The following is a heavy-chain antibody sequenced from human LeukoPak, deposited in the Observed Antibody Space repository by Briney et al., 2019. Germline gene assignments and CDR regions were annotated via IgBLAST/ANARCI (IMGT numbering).Heavy chain of an antibody. CDR1: GFTFGDYA. CDR3: TRANYYDSSGYYEPPDY. Sequence: PGGSLRLSCTASGFTFGDYAMSWFRQAPRKGLEWVGFIRSKAYGGTTEYAASVKGRFTISRDDSKSIAYLQMNSLKTEDTAVYYCTRANYYDSSGYYEPPDYWGQGTLVTVSS. CDR2: IRSKAYGGTT. V-gene: IGHV3-49*03. J-gene: IGHJ4*02. D-gene: IGHD3-22*01.